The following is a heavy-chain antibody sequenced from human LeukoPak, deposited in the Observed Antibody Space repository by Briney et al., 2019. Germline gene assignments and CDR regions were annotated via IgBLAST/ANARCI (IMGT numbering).Heavy chain of an antibody. J-gene: IGHJ4*02. CDR2: ISSSGRRI. D-gene: IGHD2-15*01. CDR3: ARGPRDPTEYCSRGTCSPTYEV. V-gene: IGHV3-48*03. Sequence: GGSLRLSCAASGFTFSDYEMNWVRQAPGKGLEWVSYISSSGRRIYYADSVKGRFTISGDNAKNSLYLQMNSLRVDDTAIYYCARGPRDPTEYCSRGTCSPTYEVWGQGTLVTVSS. CDR1: GFTFSDYE.